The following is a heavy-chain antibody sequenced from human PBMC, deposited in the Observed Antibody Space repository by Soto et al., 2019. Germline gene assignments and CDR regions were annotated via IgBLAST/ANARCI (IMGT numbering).Heavy chain of an antibody. CDR2: VYYSGST. J-gene: IGHJ6*02. CDR1: GVSVSTYIYY. Sequence: SETLSLTCSVSGVSVSTYIYYWTWIRQPPGKGLEWIGNVYYSGSTNHNPSLKSRVTLSVDTSKNQFSLKLTSVTAADTAVYFCARKIDKYYFYGLDVWGQGTTVT. CDR3: ARKIDKYYFYGLDV. V-gene: IGHV4-61*01.